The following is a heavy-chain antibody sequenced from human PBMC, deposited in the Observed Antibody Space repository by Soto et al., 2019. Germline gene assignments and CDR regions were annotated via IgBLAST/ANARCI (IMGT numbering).Heavy chain of an antibody. CDR1: GFTFSSYS. V-gene: IGHV3-21*01. CDR2: ISSSSSYI. Sequence: EVQLVESGGGLVKPGGSLRLSCAASGFTFSSYSMNWVRQAPGKGLEWVSSISSSSSYIYYADSVKGRFTISRDNAKNSLYLQMNSLRAEDTAVYYCARQSSSYDSSGYSLDQDDAFDIWGQGTMVTVSS. J-gene: IGHJ3*02. CDR3: ARQSSSYDSSGYSLDQDDAFDI. D-gene: IGHD3-22*01.